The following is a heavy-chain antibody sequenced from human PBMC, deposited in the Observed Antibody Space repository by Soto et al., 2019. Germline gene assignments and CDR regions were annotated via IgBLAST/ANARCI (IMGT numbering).Heavy chain of an antibody. V-gene: IGHV4-30-2*01. CDR1: GGSISSGGYS. D-gene: IGHD3-16*01. CDR2: IYHSGSA. CDR3: ASNTGDYGFDY. Sequence: SETLSLTCAVSGGSISSGGYSWSWIRQPPGKGLEWIGSIYHSGSANYNPSLKSRVTISVDRPKNQFSLKLSSVTAADTAVYYCASNTGDYGFDYWGQGTLVTVS. J-gene: IGHJ4*02.